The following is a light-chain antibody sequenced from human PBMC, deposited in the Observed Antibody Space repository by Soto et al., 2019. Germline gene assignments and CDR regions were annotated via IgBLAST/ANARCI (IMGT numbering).Light chain of an antibody. CDR2: GAS. Sequence: EIVLTQSPGTLSLSPGERATLSCRAGQTFTHNYLAWYQHKPGQLPRLLIYGASSRASGIPDRISGGGSGTDFTLNISGLEPDDFAVYYCQQFAIAPWTFGQGTKVEIK. CDR3: QQFAIAPWT. J-gene: IGKJ1*01. CDR1: QTFTHNY. V-gene: IGKV3-20*01.